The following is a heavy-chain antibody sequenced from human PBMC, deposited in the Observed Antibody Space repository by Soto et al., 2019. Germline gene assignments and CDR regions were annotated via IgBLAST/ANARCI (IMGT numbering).Heavy chain of an antibody. Sequence: QLQLQESGPGLVKPSETLSLTCTVSGGSVSSSSYYWGWVRQPPGKGLEGIGSGYYSGSTYYNPSLERRVTVSVDKSKNHFSLQNIPLSAADTAVYYCGGLEGLATISYYFDYWGQGALVTVSS. CDR2: GYYSGST. CDR3: GGLEGLATISYYFDY. D-gene: IGHD3-9*01. J-gene: IGHJ4*02. CDR1: GGSVSSSSYY. V-gene: IGHV4-39*02.